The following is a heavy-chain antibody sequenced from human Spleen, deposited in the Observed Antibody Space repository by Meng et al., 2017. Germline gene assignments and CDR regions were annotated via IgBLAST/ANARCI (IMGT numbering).Heavy chain of an antibody. Sequence: QLQQWAAELLKPSEPLSLTCVVSGGSFSDYYWSWIRQPPGKGLEWIGEINHSGSTNYNPSLESRATISVDTSQNNLSLKLSSVTAADSAVYYCARGPTTMAHDFDYWGQGTLVTVSS. CDR3: ARGPTTMAHDFDY. CDR2: INHSGST. J-gene: IGHJ4*02. V-gene: IGHV4-34*01. CDR1: GGSFSDYY. D-gene: IGHD4-11*01.